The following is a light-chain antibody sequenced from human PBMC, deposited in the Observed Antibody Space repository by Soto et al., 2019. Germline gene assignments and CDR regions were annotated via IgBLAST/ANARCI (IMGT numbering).Light chain of an antibody. CDR3: ASWDDSLSETV. V-gene: IGLV1-47*01. Sequence: QSVLTQPPSLSGTPGQRATISCSGSNFKVKNNYVYWYQQFAGTAPKLLIYSNNRRTSGVPDRFSGSKSGSSASLAISGLRPEDEADYYCASWDDSLSETVFGGGTQLTVL. J-gene: IGLJ7*01. CDR2: SNN. CDR1: NFKVKNNY.